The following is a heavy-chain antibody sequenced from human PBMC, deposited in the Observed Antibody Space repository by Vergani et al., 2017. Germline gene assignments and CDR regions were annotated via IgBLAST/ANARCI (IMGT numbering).Heavy chain of an antibody. CDR1: GFSLTTGGEG. J-gene: IGHJ5*02. D-gene: IGHD6-19*01. Sequence: ESGPTLVKPTQTLTLTCTFSGFSLTTGGEGVGWIRQPPGKGLEWIGSLYNPGKTYYNSSLESRLSLSVDTSTNQFFMRLNSVTAADTAVYYCARGLTDYDSGWYSPGWFDPWGQGITAIVSS. CDR2: LYNPGKT. CDR3: ARGLTDYDSGWYSPGWFDP. V-gene: IGHV4-39*01.